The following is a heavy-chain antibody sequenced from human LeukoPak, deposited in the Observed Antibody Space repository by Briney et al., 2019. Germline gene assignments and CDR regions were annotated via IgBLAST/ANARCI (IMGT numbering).Heavy chain of an antibody. D-gene: IGHD6-13*01. CDR1: GFTFSDCA. V-gene: IGHV3-23*01. J-gene: IGHJ4*02. CDR3: AIKAMYTSSWYYFDY. Sequence: GGSLRLSCTASGFTFSDCAMTWVRQAPGKGLEWDSSIGSDDNKHYSESVKGRFAISRDNSKNTLFLQMSSLRAEDTAVYYCAIKAMYTSSWYYFDYWGQGTLVTVSS. CDR2: IGSDDNK.